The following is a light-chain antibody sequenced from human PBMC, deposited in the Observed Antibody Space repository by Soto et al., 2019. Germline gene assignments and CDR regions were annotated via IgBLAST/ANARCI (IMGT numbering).Light chain of an antibody. CDR1: QGIRTD. V-gene: IGKV1-6*01. Sequence: AIQLTQSPSSLSASVGDKVTITCRANQGIRTDVGWYQQKPGKAPKLLIYSASNLQGGVTSRFSGSGSGAEFTLTISSMQPEDVATYYCLQDYNYPRTFGQGTRVEIK. CDR2: SAS. CDR3: LQDYNYPRT. J-gene: IGKJ1*01.